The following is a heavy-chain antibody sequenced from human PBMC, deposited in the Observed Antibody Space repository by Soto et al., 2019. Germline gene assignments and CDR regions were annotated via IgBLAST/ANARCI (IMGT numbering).Heavy chain of an antibody. V-gene: IGHV3-30*07. CDR3: ARDRGYYYYGMDV. Sequence: DSVKGQFTISRDNSKNMLYLQMNSLRAEDTAVYYCARDRGYYYYGMDVWGQGTTVTVSS. J-gene: IGHJ6*02.